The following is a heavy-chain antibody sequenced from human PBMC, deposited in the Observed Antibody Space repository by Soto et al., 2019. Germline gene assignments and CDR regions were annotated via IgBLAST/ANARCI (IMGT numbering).Heavy chain of an antibody. CDR3: ATANWDAFDI. J-gene: IGHJ3*02. V-gene: IGHV3-48*03. CDR2: ISSSGSTI. Sequence: GGSLRLSCGASGFTFSSYEINWVRQAPGKGLEWVSYISSSGSTIYYADSVKGRFTISRDNAKNSLYLQMNSLRAEDTAVYYCATANWDAFDIWGQGTMVTVSS. D-gene: IGHD7-27*01. CDR1: GFTFSSYE.